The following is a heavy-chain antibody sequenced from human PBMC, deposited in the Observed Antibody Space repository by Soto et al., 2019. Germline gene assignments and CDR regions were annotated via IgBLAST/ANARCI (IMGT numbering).Heavy chain of an antibody. Sequence: PGGSLRLSCAASGFTFSSYSMNWVRQAPGKGLEWVSSISSSSSYIYYADSVKGRFTISRDNAKKSLYLQMNSLRAKDTAVYYCARGIWPPYYFDYWGQGTPVPVSS. V-gene: IGHV3-21*01. J-gene: IGHJ4*02. CDR2: ISSSSSYI. CDR3: ARGIWPPYYFDY. CDR1: GFTFSSYS.